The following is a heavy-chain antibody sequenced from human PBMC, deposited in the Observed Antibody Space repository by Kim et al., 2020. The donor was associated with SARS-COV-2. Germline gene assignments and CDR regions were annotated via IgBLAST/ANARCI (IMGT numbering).Heavy chain of an antibody. CDR1: GFTFDDYT. CDR3: AKDSDSSGYYYDAGYYGMDV. CDR2: ISWDGGST. J-gene: IGHJ6*02. Sequence: GGSLRLSCAASGFTFDDYTMHWVRQAPGKGLEWVSLISWDGGSTYYADSVKGRFTISRDNSKNSLYLQMNSLRTEDTALYYCAKDSDSSGYYYDAGYYGMDVWGQGTTVTVSS. V-gene: IGHV3-43*01. D-gene: IGHD3-22*01.